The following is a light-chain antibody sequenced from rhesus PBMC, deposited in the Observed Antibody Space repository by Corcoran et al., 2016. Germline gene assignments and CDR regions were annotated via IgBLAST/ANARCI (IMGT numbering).Light chain of an antibody. Sequence: SFDLTQPPSVSVSPGQTARIPCGGDNTGDEDVNWYRQKPPQAPELVIYYDSERPSGIPERFSGSKSGNTATLTISGVEVGDEADYDCQVWDSSSDHAYIFGPGTRLTVL. CDR2: YDS. V-gene: IGLV3-36*02. J-gene: IGLJ1*01. CDR3: QVWDSSSDHAYI. CDR1: NTGDED.